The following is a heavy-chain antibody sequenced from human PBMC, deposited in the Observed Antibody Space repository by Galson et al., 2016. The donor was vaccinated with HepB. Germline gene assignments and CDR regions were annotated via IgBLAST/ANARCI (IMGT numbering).Heavy chain of an antibody. D-gene: IGHD1-14*01. V-gene: IGHV1-18*01. CDR3: ARAVSGIPEI. CDR2: IRGYDANT. J-gene: IGHJ4*02. CDR1: GYTFSSYG. Sequence: SVKDSCKASGYTFSSYGITWVRPVPGQGPEWMGWIRGYDANTNYAQNFQGRVTMTTDTSTSTVNMALSSLRSYDTAVYFCARAVSGIPEIWGQGTLVTVSS.